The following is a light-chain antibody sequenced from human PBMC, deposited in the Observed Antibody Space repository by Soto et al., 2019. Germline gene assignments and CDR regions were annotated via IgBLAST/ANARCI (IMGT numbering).Light chain of an antibody. Sequence: DIQMTQSPSTLSASVGDRVAITCRASQSISSWLAWYQQKPGKAPKLLIYKASSLESGVPSRFSGSGSGTEFTLTISSLQPVDFATYYCQQYNIYPWTFGQGTKVEIK. CDR1: QSISSW. CDR3: QQYNIYPWT. J-gene: IGKJ1*01. CDR2: KAS. V-gene: IGKV1-5*03.